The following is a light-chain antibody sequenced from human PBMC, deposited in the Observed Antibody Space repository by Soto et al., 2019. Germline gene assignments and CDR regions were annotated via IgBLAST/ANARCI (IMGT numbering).Light chain of an antibody. Sequence: QSVLTQSPSASASLGDSVKLTCTLSSGHISYAIAWHQQHPEKGPPYFMKLNSDGSHIKGDVIPDRFSGSSSGAERHPTIAPRQAEDDADYYCQTWGTGIPVIFGGGTKLTVL. CDR1: SGHISYA. CDR3: QTWGTGIPVI. J-gene: IGLJ2*01. V-gene: IGLV4-69*01. CDR2: LNSDGSH.